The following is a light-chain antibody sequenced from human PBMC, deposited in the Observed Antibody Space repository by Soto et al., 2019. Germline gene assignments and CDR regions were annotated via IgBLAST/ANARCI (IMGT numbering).Light chain of an antibody. V-gene: IGKV3-15*01. CDR3: QQYNNWPQT. CDR2: GAS. Sequence: EIVITQAPVTLSMSPGEGATLSCRAGQSVSSNLAWYQQKPGQAPRLLIYGASTRATGIPARFTGSGSGTEFTLTISSLQFDDSAVYYCQQYNNWPQTFGQGTKVDIK. CDR1: QSVSSN. J-gene: IGKJ1*01.